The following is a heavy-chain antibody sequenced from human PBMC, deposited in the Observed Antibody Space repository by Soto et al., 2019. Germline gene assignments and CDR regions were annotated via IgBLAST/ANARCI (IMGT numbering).Heavy chain of an antibody. D-gene: IGHD1-26*01. CDR3: TRASGMTWERLYGIDV. V-gene: IGHV1-69*01. CDR2: IIPIFGTA. CDR1: GGTFSSYA. Sequence: QVQLVQSGAEVKKPGSSVNVSCKASGGTFSSYAISWVRQAPGQGLEWMGGIIPIFGTANYAQKLQGRVTITADESTRTAYMELSRLRSKDTAVYYCTRASGMTWERLYGIDVWVQGSTVTDS. J-gene: IGHJ6*02.